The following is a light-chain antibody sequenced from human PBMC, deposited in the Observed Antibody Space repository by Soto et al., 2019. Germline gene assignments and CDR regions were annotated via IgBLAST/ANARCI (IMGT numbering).Light chain of an antibody. CDR3: QQYDNPLDGLT. CDR2: DAS. CDR1: QDISNY. Sequence: DIQMTQSPSSLSASVGDRVTITCQASQDISNYLNWYQQKPGKAPKLLIYDASNLETGVPSRFSGSGSGTDSTFTISSLQPEDIATYYCQQYDNPLDGLTFGGGTKVEIK. J-gene: IGKJ4*01. V-gene: IGKV1-33*01.